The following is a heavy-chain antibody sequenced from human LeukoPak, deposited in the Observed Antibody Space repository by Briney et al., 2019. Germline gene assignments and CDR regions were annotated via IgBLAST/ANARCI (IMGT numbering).Heavy chain of an antibody. CDR2: INSDGSST. J-gene: IGHJ3*02. D-gene: IGHD5-12*01. CDR3: ARAPFGGVATVGAFDI. Sequence: GGSLRLYCAASGFTFSSYWMHWVRQAPGKGLVWVSRINSDGSSTSYADSVKGRFTISRDNAKNTLYLQMNSLRAEDTAVYYCARAPFGGVATVGAFDIWGQGRMVTVSS. CDR1: GFTFSSYW. V-gene: IGHV3-74*01.